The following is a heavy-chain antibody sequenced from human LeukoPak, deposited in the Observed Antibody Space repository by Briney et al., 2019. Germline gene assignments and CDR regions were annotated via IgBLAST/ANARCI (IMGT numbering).Heavy chain of an antibody. V-gene: IGHV3-23*01. J-gene: IGHJ4*02. D-gene: IGHD3-22*01. CDR3: AKHKYSDTSGRLFDY. CDR1: GFTFSSSI. CDR2: ITTTGTTT. Sequence: PGGSLRLSRTASGFTFSSSIVSWVRQAPGKGLEWVSVITTTGTTTYYADSVKGRLTTSRDNSKNTLFLEMNSLRAEDTAVYYCAKHKYSDTSGRLFDYWGQGALVTVSS.